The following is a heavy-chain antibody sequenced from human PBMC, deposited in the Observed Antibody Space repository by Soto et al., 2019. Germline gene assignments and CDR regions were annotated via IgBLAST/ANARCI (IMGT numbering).Heavy chain of an antibody. J-gene: IGHJ4*02. V-gene: IGHV3-23*01. CDR3: ASRSSGWYFDY. D-gene: IGHD6-19*01. CDR2: ISGRGGST. Sequence: PGGSLRLSCAASGFTFSSYAMSWVLQAPGKGLEWVSVISGRGGSTYYADSVKGRFTISRDNSKNTLYLQMNSLRAEDTAVYYYASRSSGWYFDYWGQGTLVTVSS. CDR1: GFTFSSYA.